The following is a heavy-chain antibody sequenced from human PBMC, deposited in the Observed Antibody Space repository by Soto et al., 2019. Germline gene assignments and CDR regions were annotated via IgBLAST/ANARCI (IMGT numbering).Heavy chain of an antibody. CDR3: ARGLLLWFGELSRRGGYYYYMDV. Sequence: QVPLQQGGAGLLKPSETLSLTCAVYGGSFSGYYWSWIRQTPGKGLEGIGEINDSGNTNKNPSLKSRVTILVDTPKNQFSLKLSSVTAADTAVYYCARGLLLWFGELSRRGGYYYYMDVWGKGTTVTVSS. CDR2: INDSGNT. J-gene: IGHJ6*03. V-gene: IGHV4-34*01. D-gene: IGHD3-10*01. CDR1: GGSFSGYY.